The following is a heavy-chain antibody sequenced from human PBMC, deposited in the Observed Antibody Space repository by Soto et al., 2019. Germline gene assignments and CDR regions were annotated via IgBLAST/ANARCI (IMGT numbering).Heavy chain of an antibody. D-gene: IGHD3-10*01. V-gene: IGHV4-31*03. CDR2: IYYSGST. CDR1: GGSISSGGYY. CDR3: ARDRGAQSYWYFDL. Sequence: QVQLQESGPGLVKPSQTLSLTCTVSGGSISSGGYYWSWIRQHPGKGLEWIGYIYYSGSTYYNPSLKSRVTISVDTSKNQFSLKLSSMTAADTAVYYCARDRGAQSYWYFDLWGRGTLVTVSS. J-gene: IGHJ2*01.